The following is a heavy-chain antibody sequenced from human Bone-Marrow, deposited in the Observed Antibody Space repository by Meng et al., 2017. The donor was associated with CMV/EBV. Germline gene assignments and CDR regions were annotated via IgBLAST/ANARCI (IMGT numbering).Heavy chain of an antibody. CDR2: ISYDGSNK. D-gene: IGHD3-3*01. V-gene: IGHV3-30*04. Sequence: GESLKISCAASGFTFSSYAMHWVRQAPGKGLEWVAVISYDGSNKYYADSVKGRFTISRDNSKNTLYLQMNSLRAEDTAVYYCARDGYYYDFWSGYYRGNYYYGMDFWGQGTTVTVSS. J-gene: IGHJ6*02. CDR1: GFTFSSYA. CDR3: ARDGYYYDFWSGYYRGNYYYGMDF.